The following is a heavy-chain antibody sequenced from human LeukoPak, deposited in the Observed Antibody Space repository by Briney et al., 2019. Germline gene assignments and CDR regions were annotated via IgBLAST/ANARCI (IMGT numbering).Heavy chain of an antibody. D-gene: IGHD3-3*01. V-gene: IGHV3-30-3*01. Sequence: HPGGSLRLSCAASGFTFSNYPMHWVRQAPGKGLERVAVISYDGSNKYYADSVKGRFTISRDNSKNTLYLQMNSLRAEDTAMYYCARQATEWNFDYWGQGTLVTVSS. J-gene: IGHJ4*02. CDR1: GFTFSNYP. CDR2: ISYDGSNK. CDR3: ARQATEWNFDY.